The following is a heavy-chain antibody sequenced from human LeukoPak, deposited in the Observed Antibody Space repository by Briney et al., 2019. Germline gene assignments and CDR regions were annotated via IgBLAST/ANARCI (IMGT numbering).Heavy chain of an antibody. Sequence: TGGSLRLSCAASGFTFSSYGMHWVRQAPGKGLEWVVFIRYDGSNKYYADSVKGRFTISRDNSKNTLYLQMNSLRAEDTAVYYCAKDLRYSSPYYFDYWGQGTLVTVSS. D-gene: IGHD6-6*01. V-gene: IGHV3-30*02. CDR3: AKDLRYSSPYYFDY. CDR1: GFTFSSYG. CDR2: IRYDGSNK. J-gene: IGHJ4*02.